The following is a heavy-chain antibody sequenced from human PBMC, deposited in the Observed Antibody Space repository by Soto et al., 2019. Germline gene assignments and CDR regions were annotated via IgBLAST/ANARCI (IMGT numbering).Heavy chain of an antibody. D-gene: IGHD3-22*01. Sequence: QLQLQESGSGLVKPSQTLSLTCAVSGGSISSGGYSWSWIRQPPGKGLEWIGYIYHSGSTYYNPSLKSRVTRSVDRSKNQFSLKLRSVTAADTAVYYCASSYYDSSGSALRDWGQGTLVTVSS. CDR1: GGSISSGGYS. CDR2: IYHSGST. CDR3: ASSYYDSSGSALRD. J-gene: IGHJ1*01. V-gene: IGHV4-30-2*01.